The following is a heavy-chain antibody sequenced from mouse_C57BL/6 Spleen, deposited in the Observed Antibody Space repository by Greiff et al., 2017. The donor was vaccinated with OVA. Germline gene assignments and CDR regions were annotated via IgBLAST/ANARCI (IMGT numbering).Heavy chain of an antibody. Sequence: EVQRVESGEGLVKPGGSLKLSCAASGFTFSSYAMSWVRQTPEKRLEWVAYISSGGDYIYYADTVKGRFTISRDNARNTLYLQMSSLKSEDTAMYYCTRDPPYDGYTWFAYWGQGTLVTVSA. CDR2: ISSGGDYI. D-gene: IGHD2-3*01. CDR1: GFTFSSYA. CDR3: TRDPPYDGYTWFAY. J-gene: IGHJ3*01. V-gene: IGHV5-9-1*02.